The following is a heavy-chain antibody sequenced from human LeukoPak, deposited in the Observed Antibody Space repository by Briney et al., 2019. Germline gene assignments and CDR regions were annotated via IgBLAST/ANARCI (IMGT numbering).Heavy chain of an antibody. D-gene: IGHD6-13*01. CDR1: GGSFSGYY. V-gene: IGHV4-59*01. Sequence: SETLSLTCAVYGGSFSGYYWSWIRQPPGKGLEWIGYIYYSGSTNYNPSLKSRVTISVVTSKNQFSLKLSSVTAADTAVYYCARVRYPADSSIWTTDPWGQGTLVTVSS. CDR3: ARVRYPADSSIWTTDP. CDR2: IYYSGST. J-gene: IGHJ5*02.